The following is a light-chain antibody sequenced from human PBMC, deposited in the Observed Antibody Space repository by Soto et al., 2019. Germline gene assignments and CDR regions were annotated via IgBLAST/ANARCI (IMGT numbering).Light chain of an antibody. J-gene: IGKJ1*01. CDR3: QQYNNWPRT. CDR2: SAS. CDR1: QSVSNN. Sequence: EIVMTQSPVTLSVSPGERATLSCRASQSVSNNLAWYKQKPGQAPRLLIFSASSRATGSPARFSGSGSGTDFPLTISSLQSEDFAIYFCQQYNNWPRTFGQGTKVEMK. V-gene: IGKV3D-15*01.